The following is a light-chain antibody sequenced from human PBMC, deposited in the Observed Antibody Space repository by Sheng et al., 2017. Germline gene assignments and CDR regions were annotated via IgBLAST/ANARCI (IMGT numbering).Light chain of an antibody. J-gene: IGLJ1*01. CDR3: TAWDDSLNGYV. CDR2: YKD. Sequence: QSVLTRAPSASGTPGQTVTISCSGSSSNIGSHTVHWYQQLPGAAPKLLIHYKDQRPSGVADRFAGSTSGTSASLAISGLRSEDEGDYYCTAWDDSLNGYVFGTGTKVTVL. V-gene: IGLV1-44*01. CDR1: SSNIGSHT.